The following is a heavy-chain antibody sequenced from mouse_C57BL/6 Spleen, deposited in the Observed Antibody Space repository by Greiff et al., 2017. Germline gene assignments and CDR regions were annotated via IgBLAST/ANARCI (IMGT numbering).Heavy chain of an antibody. D-gene: IGHD1-1*01. Sequence: VQLKESGAELVKPGASVKISCKASGYAFSSYWMNWVKQRPGKGLEWIGQIYPGDGDTNYNGKFKGKATLTADKSSSTAYMQLSSLTSEDSAVYFCARGYYGSSDYWGQGTTLTVSS. CDR1: GYAFSSYW. CDR3: ARGYYGSSDY. V-gene: IGHV1-80*01. J-gene: IGHJ2*01. CDR2: IYPGDGDT.